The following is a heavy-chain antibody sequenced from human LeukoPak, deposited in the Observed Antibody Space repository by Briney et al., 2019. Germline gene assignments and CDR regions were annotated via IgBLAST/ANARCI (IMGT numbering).Heavy chain of an antibody. J-gene: IGHJ4*02. Sequence: GGSLRLSCAASGFTFSSYWMSWVRQAPGKGLEWVANIKQDGSEKYYVDSVKGRFTISRDNAKNSLYLQMNSLRAEDTAVYYCARREPTGCSGTSCFAGPVGYWGQGTLVTVSS. CDR1: GFTFSSYW. CDR2: IKQDGSEK. CDR3: ARREPTGCSGTSCFAGPVGY. D-gene: IGHD2-2*01. V-gene: IGHV3-7*01.